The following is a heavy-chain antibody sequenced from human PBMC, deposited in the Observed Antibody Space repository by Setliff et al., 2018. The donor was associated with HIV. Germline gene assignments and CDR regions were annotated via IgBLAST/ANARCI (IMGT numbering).Heavy chain of an antibody. Sequence: SETLSLTCTVSGGSFTSRSYYWGWVRQPPGKGLEWIGSIFYSGITYYNPSLKSRVTISVDTSKNQFSLKLSSVTAADTAVYYCARARATETTFHYFDYYMDVWGKGTTVTVSS. V-gene: IGHV4-39*01. D-gene: IGHD4-4*01. J-gene: IGHJ6*03. CDR2: IFYSGIT. CDR1: GGSFTSRSYY. CDR3: ARARATETTFHYFDYYMDV.